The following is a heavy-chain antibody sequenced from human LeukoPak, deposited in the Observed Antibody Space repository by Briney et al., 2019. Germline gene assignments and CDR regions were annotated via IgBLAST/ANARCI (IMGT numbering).Heavy chain of an antibody. CDR1: GFTFSTDW. V-gene: IGHV3-7*01. CDR3: ATRGRNAKSKRDRFDP. D-gene: IGHD2-2*01. Sequence: KAGGSLRLSCAVSGFTFSTDWMSWVRQPQGKGLEWVANINQDGSEKHYVDSAKGRFTIARDNAENSLFLQMSSLRSDDTAVYYCATRGRNAKSKRDRFDPWGQGTLVTVSS. CDR2: INQDGSEK. J-gene: IGHJ5*02.